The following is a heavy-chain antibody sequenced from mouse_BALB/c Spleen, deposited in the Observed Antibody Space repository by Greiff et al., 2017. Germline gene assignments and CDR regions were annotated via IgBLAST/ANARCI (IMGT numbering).Heavy chain of an antibody. Sequence: DVKLQESGGGLVQPGGSRKLSCAASGFTFSSFGMHWVRQAPEKGLEWVAYISSGSSTIYYADTVKGRFTISRDNPKNTLFLQMTSLRSEDTAMYYCARRDYGSSHYFDYWGQGTTLTVSS. D-gene: IGHD1-1*01. CDR3: ARRDYGSSHYFDY. CDR2: ISSGSSTI. J-gene: IGHJ2*01. CDR1: GFTFSSFG. V-gene: IGHV5-17*02.